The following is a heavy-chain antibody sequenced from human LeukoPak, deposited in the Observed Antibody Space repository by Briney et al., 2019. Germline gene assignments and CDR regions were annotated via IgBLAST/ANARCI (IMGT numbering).Heavy chain of an antibody. D-gene: IGHD2-21*02. Sequence: KPSETLSLTCTVSGGSISSYYWSWIRQPPGKGLEWIGCIYYSGSTNYNPSLKSRVTISVDTSKNQFSLKLSSVTAADTAVYYCASAYCGGDCTPYWYFDLWGRGTLVTVSS. V-gene: IGHV4-59*08. J-gene: IGHJ2*01. CDR3: ASAYCGGDCTPYWYFDL. CDR1: GGSISSYY. CDR2: IYYSGST.